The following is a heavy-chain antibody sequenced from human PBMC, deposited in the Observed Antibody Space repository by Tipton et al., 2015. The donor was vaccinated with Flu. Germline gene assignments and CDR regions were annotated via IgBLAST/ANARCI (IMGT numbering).Heavy chain of an antibody. CDR2: IYSGGST. Sequence: VQLVQSGGGLIQPGGSLGLSCAASGFTVSSNYMSWVRQAPGKGLEWVSVIYSGGSTYYADSVKGRFTISRDNSKNTLYLQINSLRAEDTAVYYCARVTYYYDSSGYYYGMDVWGQGTTVTVSS. CDR1: GFTVSSNY. V-gene: IGHV3-53*01. J-gene: IGHJ6*02. CDR3: ARVTYYYDSSGYYYGMDV. D-gene: IGHD3-22*01.